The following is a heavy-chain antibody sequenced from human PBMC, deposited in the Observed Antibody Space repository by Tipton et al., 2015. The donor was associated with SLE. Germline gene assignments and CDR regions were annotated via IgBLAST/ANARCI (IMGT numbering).Heavy chain of an antibody. CDR1: GYSFTSYW. J-gene: IGHJ3*01. CDR3: ARLPVTTHDAFDF. V-gene: IGHV5-51*03. CDR2: IFPGDSDT. D-gene: IGHD4-17*01. Sequence: QLVQSGAEVKKPGESLKISCKGSGYSFTSYWIGWVRQMPGKGLEWMGIIFPGDSDTKYSPSFQGHVTISADKSISTAYLQWSSLKASDTAIYYCARLPVTTHDAFDFWGQGTLVTVSS.